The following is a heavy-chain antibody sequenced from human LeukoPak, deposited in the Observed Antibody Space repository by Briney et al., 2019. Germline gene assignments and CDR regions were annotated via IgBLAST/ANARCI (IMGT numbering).Heavy chain of an antibody. J-gene: IGHJ4*02. CDR2: ISSSSSYI. CDR1: GFTFSDYY. Sequence: GGSLRLSCAASGFTFSDYYMNWIRQAPGKGLEWVSSISSSSSYIYYADSVKGRFTISRHNAKNSLYLQMNSLRAEDTAVYYCARVVWDSSGYYYDYWGQGTLVTVSS. D-gene: IGHD3-22*01. V-gene: IGHV3-21*01. CDR3: ARVVWDSSGYYYDY.